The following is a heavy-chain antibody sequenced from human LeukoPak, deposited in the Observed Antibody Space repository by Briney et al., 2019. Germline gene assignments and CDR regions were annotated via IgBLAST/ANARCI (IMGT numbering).Heavy chain of an antibody. Sequence: PSETLSLTCAVYGGSFSGYYWSGIRQPPGKGLEWIGEINHSGSTNYNPSLKSRVTISVDTSKNQFSLKLSSVTAADTAVYYCARGYSYGYGEFDYWGQGTLVTVSS. CDR1: GGSFSGYY. CDR2: INHSGST. V-gene: IGHV4-34*01. CDR3: ARGYSYGYGEFDY. D-gene: IGHD5-18*01. J-gene: IGHJ4*02.